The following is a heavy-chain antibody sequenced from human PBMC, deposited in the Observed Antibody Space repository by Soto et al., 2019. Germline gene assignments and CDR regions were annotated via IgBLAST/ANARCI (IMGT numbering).Heavy chain of an antibody. V-gene: IGHV4-59*08. CDR3: ARRAYHYDSSGPTAGPFDY. D-gene: IGHD3-22*01. Sequence: PXETLSLTCTVSDGYISSYYVSWIRQQPGKGLEWIGYIYYSGSTNYNPSLKSRVTISVDTSKNQFSLKLSSVTAADTAVYYCARRAYHYDSSGPTAGPFDYWGQGTLVTVSS. J-gene: IGHJ4*02. CDR2: IYYSGST. CDR1: DGYISSYY.